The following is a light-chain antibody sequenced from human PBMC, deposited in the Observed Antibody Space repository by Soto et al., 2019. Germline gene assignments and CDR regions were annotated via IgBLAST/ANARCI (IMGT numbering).Light chain of an antibody. V-gene: IGKV3-20*01. Sequence: EIVLTQSPGTLSLSPGERATPSCRASQNVDSNSLAWYQQKPGQAPRIIIFGASGRATGIPDRFSGSGSGTDFTLTISRLEPEDFAVYYCQQYGSSGTFGQGTKVDI. CDR3: QQYGSSGT. CDR2: GAS. CDR1: QNVDSNS. J-gene: IGKJ1*01.